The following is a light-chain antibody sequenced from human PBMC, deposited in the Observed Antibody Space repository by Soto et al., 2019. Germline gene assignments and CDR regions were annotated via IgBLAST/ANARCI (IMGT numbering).Light chain of an antibody. CDR3: QHSYSNFPIT. Sequence: DFQVTQSLSSLSASVGDKVTISFRASQSISGYLNWYQQKPGKAPNLLIFDASSLQSGVPSRFSGRGSGAEYTLTISSLQPEDFATYFCQHSYSNFPITFGQGTRLEIK. J-gene: IGKJ5*01. V-gene: IGKV1-39*01. CDR2: DAS. CDR1: QSISGY.